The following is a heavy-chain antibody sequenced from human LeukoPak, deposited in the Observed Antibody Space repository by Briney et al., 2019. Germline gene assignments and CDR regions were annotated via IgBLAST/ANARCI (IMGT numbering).Heavy chain of an antibody. D-gene: IGHD6-19*01. V-gene: IGHV3-48*03. CDR2: ISSSGRTI. Sequence: PGGSLRLSCAASGFTFSSYEMNWVRQAPGKGLEWVSYISSSGRTIYYADSVKGRFTISRDNARNSLYLQMYSLRAEGTAVYYCARRGGAGHFDYWGQGTLVTVSS. CDR3: ARRGGAGHFDY. J-gene: IGHJ4*02. CDR1: GFTFSSYE.